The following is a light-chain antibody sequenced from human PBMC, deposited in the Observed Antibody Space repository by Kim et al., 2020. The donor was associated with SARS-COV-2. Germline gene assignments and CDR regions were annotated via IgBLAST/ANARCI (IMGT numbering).Light chain of an antibody. Sequence: GKTVTIACTRSSGRIAIDYVQWYQQRPGSAPTTVIYENYQRPSGVPVRFSGSIDRSSNSASLTISGLRTEDEADYYCQSYDTSDQVFGGGTQLTVL. J-gene: IGLJ3*02. CDR1: SGRIAIDY. CDR2: ENY. CDR3: QSYDTSDQV. V-gene: IGLV6-57*03.